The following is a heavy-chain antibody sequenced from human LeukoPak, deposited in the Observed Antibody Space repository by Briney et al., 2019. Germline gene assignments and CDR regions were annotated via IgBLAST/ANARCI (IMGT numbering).Heavy chain of an antibody. CDR3: ARFNRAVIGIGRWFDP. D-gene: IGHD4-11*01. CDR1: GYTFTGYY. Sequence: ASVKVSCKTSGYTFTGYYILWVRQAPGQGLEWVGWIKPNRGATNYAQKFQGRVTMTRASSIITAYMEPSSLRSDGTAGYYCARFNRAVIGIGRWFDPWGQGTLVTVSP. CDR2: IKPNRGAT. V-gene: IGHV1-2*02. J-gene: IGHJ5*02.